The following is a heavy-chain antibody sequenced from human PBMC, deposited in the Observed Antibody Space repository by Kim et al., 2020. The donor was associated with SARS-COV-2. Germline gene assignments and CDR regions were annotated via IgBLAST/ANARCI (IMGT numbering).Heavy chain of an antibody. V-gene: IGHV3-30-3*01. Sequence: VGSLRLSCAASGFTFSSYAMHWVRQAPGKGLEWVAVISYDGSNKYYADSVKGRFTISRDNSKNTLYLQMNSLRAEDTAVYYCAREGADTAMAYFDYWGQG. CDR3: AREGADTAMAYFDY. J-gene: IGHJ4*02. D-gene: IGHD5-18*01. CDR2: ISYDGSNK. CDR1: GFTFSSYA.